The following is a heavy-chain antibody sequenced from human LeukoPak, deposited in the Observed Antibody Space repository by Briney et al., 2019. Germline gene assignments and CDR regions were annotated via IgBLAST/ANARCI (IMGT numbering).Heavy chain of an antibody. J-gene: IGHJ6*02. Sequence: ASVKVSCKASGYTFTSYYMHWVRQAPGQGLEWMGIINPSGGSTSYAQKFQGRVTMTRDTSTSTVYMELSSLRSDDTAVYYCARHGGSYLGMDVWGQGTTVTVSS. CDR2: INPSGGST. CDR3: ARHGGSYLGMDV. V-gene: IGHV1-46*01. D-gene: IGHD1-26*01. CDR1: GYTFTSYY.